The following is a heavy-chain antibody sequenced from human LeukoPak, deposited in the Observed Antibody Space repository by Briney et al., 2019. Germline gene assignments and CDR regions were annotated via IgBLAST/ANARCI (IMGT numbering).Heavy chain of an antibody. CDR2: IIPILGIA. CDR1: GYTFTSYG. D-gene: IGHD1-26*01. Sequence: SVTVSCKASGYTFTSYGISWVRQAPGQGLEWMGRIIPILGIANYAQKFQGRVTITADKSTSTAYMELSSLRSEDTAVYYCARDHPGSRSYYFDYWGQGTLVTVSS. V-gene: IGHV1-69*04. J-gene: IGHJ4*02. CDR3: ARDHPGSRSYYFDY.